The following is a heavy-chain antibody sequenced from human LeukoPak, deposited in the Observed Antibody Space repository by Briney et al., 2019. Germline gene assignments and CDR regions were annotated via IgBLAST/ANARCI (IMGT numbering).Heavy chain of an antibody. J-gene: IGHJ4*02. CDR3: ARGVLRSTSRRYYYFDY. Sequence: ASVKVSCKASGYTFTGYYMHWVRQAPGQGLEWMGWINPNSGGTNYAQKFQGRVTTTRDTSISTAYMELSRLRSDDTAVYYCARGVLRSTSRRYYYFDYWGQGTLVTVSS. D-gene: IGHD2-2*01. CDR1: GYTFTGYY. V-gene: IGHV1-2*02. CDR2: INPNSGGT.